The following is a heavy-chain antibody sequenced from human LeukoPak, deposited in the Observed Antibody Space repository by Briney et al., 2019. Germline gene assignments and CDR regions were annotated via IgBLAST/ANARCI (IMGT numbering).Heavy chain of an antibody. Sequence: PSGTLSLTCAVSGGSISSTNWWSCVRQPPGKGLEWIGEINHSGSTNYNPSLKSRVTISVDTSKNQFSLKLSSVTAADTAVYYCARVGADGSGFLFDYWGQGTLVTVSS. CDR1: GGSISSTNW. J-gene: IGHJ4*02. CDR3: ARVGADGSGFLFDY. CDR2: INHSGST. D-gene: IGHD3-10*01. V-gene: IGHV4-4*02.